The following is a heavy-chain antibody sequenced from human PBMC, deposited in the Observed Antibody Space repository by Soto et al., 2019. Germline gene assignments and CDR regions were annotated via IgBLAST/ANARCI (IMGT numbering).Heavy chain of an antibody. J-gene: IGHJ4*02. CDR3: ARGVPYYGDYVVY. CDR2: ISSSSSTI. V-gene: IGHV3-48*01. D-gene: IGHD4-17*01. CDR1: GFTFSSYS. Sequence: PGGSLRLSCAASGFTFSSYSMNWVRQAPGKGLEWVSYISSSSSTIYYADSVKGRFTISRDNAKNSLYLQMNSLRAEDTAVYYCARGVPYYGDYVVYWGQGTLVTVSS.